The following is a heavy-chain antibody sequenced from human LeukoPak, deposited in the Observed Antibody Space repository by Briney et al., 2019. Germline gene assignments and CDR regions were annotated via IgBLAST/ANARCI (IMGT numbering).Heavy chain of an antibody. V-gene: IGHV4-34*01. J-gene: IGHJ4*02. CDR3: ARGGKTRRFDY. Sequence: SETLSLTCAVYGGSFSGYYWSWIRQPPGKGLEWIGEINHSGSTNCNPSLKSRVTISVDTSKNQFSLKLSSVTAADTAVYYCARGGKTRRFDYWGQGTLVTVSS. CDR2: INHSGST. CDR1: GGSFSGYY.